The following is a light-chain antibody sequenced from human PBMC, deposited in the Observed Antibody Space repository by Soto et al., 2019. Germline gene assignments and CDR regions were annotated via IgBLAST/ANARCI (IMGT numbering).Light chain of an antibody. Sequence: EIVLTQSPSTLSLSPGERATLSCRASQSVSSYLAWYQQKPGQAPRLLIYDASNTATGIPARFSGSGSGTDFTLPISSLEHPDFAVYYCQQRSNWPPLTFGQGTRLEIK. CDR1: QSVSSY. J-gene: IGKJ5*01. CDR2: DAS. CDR3: QQRSNWPPLT. V-gene: IGKV3-11*01.